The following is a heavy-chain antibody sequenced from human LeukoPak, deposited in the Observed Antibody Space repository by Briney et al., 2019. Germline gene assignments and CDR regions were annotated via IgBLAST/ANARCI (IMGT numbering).Heavy chain of an antibody. CDR3: AREIAVAGLYYFDY. J-gene: IGHJ4*02. V-gene: IGHV3-7*01. D-gene: IGHD6-19*01. CDR2: IKQDGSEK. Sequence: GGSLRLSCAASGFTFSSYSMNWVRQAPGKGLEWVANIKQDGSEKYYVDSVKGRFTISRDNAKNSLYLQMNSLRAEDTAVYYCAREIAVAGLYYFDYWGQGTLVTVSS. CDR1: GFTFSSYS.